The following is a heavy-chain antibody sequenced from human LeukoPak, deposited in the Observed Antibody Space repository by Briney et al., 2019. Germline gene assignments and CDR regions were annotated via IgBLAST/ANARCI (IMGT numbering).Heavy chain of an antibody. Sequence: PSETLSLTCTVSGGSISNSYWSWIRQPPGKALEWIGYIYYTGTPKYNPSLKSRATKSLDTSKNQFSLKLTSVTAADTALFFCARGYDIDVWGQGTTVTVSS. CDR2: IYYTGTP. CDR1: GGSISNSY. V-gene: IGHV4-59*01. CDR3: ARGYDIDV. J-gene: IGHJ6*02.